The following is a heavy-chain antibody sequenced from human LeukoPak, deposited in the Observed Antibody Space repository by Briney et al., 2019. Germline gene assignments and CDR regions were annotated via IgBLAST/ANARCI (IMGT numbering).Heavy chain of an antibody. Sequence: GESLRRSCAASGNYWMHWVRQSPGKGLVWVSHINSDGSWTSYADSVKGRFTISKDNAKNTVYLQMNSLRAEDTAVYYCVSFYETYWGRGTLVTV. CDR1: GNYW. CDR2: INSDGSWT. V-gene: IGHV3-74*01. J-gene: IGHJ4*02. CDR3: VSFYETY. D-gene: IGHD3-22*01.